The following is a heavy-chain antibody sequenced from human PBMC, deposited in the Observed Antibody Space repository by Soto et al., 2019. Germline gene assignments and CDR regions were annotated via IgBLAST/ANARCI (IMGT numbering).Heavy chain of an antibody. J-gene: IGHJ3*02. V-gene: IGHV3-21*01. D-gene: IGHD1-7*01. CDR3: ARDGGVELQSDAFDI. CDR1: GFTFSSYS. CDR2: ISSSSSYI. Sequence: EVQLVESGGGLVKPGGSLRLSCAASGFTFSSYSMNWVRQAPGKGLEWVSSISSSSSYIYYADSVKGRFTISRDNAKNSLYLQMNSLRAEDTAVYYCARDGGVELQSDAFDIWGQGTMVTVSS.